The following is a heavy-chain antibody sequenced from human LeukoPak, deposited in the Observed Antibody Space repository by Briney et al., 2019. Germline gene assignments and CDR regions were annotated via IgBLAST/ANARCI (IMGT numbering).Heavy chain of an antibody. CDR1: GFTVSSNY. J-gene: IGHJ3*01. Sequence: GGSLRLPCAASGFTVSSNYMSWVRQAPGKGLEWGSVIYGGVNTVYADSVQGRFTISRDNSKNTLYLQMSSLRAEDTAVYYCARAGLVVVTAKKSDAFDVWGQGTMVTVSS. V-gene: IGHV3-66*01. CDR3: ARAGLVVVTAKKSDAFDV. CDR2: IYGGVNT. D-gene: IGHD2-21*02.